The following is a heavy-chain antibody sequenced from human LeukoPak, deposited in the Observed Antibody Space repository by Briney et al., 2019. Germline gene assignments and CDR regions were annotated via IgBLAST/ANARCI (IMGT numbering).Heavy chain of an antibody. Sequence: PSETLSLTCTVSGGSISSGGHHWSWIRQPAGKGLEYLGRISSTGSTNYNPSLRSRVTISADTSKNHFSLKLTSVTAADTAVYYCARDQTYSGSGIYTYFDYWGQGILVTVSS. CDR1: GGSISSGGHH. J-gene: IGHJ4*02. CDR2: ISSTGST. V-gene: IGHV4-61*02. D-gene: IGHD3-10*01. CDR3: ARDQTYSGSGIYTYFDY.